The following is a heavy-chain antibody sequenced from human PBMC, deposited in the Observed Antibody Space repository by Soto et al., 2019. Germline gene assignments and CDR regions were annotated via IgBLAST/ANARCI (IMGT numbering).Heavy chain of an antibody. V-gene: IGHV3-30-3*01. J-gene: IGHJ4*02. CDR3: ARARTPSYIVGDTTASMSVDY. CDR1: GFTFSSYA. CDR2: ISYDGSNK. Sequence: GGSLRLSCAASGFTFSSYAMHWVRQAPGKGLEWVAVISYDGSNKYYADSVKGRFTISRDNSKNTLYLQMNSLRAEDTAVYYCARARTPSYIVGDTTASMSVDYWGQGTLVTVSS. D-gene: IGHD1-26*01.